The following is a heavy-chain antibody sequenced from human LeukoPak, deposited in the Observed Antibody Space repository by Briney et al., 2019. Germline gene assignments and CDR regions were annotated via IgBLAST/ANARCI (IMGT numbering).Heavy chain of an antibody. D-gene: IGHD2-2*01. J-gene: IGHJ4*02. V-gene: IGHV4-30-4*01. CDR1: GGSISSGDYY. CDR2: IYYSGST. Sequence: SETLSLTCTVSGGSISSGDYYWSWIRQPPGKGLEWIGYIYYSGSTYYNPSLKSRVTISVDTSKNQFSLKLSSVTAADTAVYYCATSIVVVPAATDYWGQGTLVTVSP. CDR3: ATSIVVVPAATDY.